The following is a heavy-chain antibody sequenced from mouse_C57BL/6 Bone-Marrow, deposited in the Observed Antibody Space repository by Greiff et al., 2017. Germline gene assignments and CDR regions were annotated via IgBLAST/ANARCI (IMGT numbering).Heavy chain of an antibody. CDR1: GYTFTGYE. CDR3: TMITHYFDV. CDR2: IDPETGCT. D-gene: IGHD2-4*01. J-gene: IGHJ1*03. Sequence: QVQLQQSGAELVRPGASVTLSCKASGYTFTGYEMHWVKQTPVHGLEWIGAIDPETGCTAYNQKFKGKAILTADKSSSTAYMELRSLTSEDSAVYCFTMITHYFDVWGTGTTVTVSS. V-gene: IGHV1-15*01.